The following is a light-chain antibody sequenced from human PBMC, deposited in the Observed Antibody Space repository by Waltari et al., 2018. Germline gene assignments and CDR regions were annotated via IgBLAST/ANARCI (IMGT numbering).Light chain of an antibody. Sequence: QSVLTQPPSVSGAPGQRVTISCTGSNSNIGAGYYVHWYQQLPGTAPKLLIYSDNGRPSGVPDRFSGSKSGTSASLAITGLQAEDEADYYCQSYDNSFVIFDGGTKLTVL. V-gene: IGLV1-40*01. J-gene: IGLJ2*01. CDR2: SDN. CDR3: QSYDNSFVI. CDR1: NSNIGAGYY.